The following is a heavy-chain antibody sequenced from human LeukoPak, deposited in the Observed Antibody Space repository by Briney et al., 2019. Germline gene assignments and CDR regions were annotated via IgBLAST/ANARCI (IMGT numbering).Heavy chain of an antibody. CDR3: ARDRGSY. D-gene: IGHD3-10*01. CDR2: IKQDGSAK. J-gene: IGHJ4*02. V-gene: IGHV3-7*01. Sequence: PGGSLRLSCAASGFSFSTYWMTWVRQAPGKGLEWVAIIKQDGSAKYYVDSVKGRVTNSRDNAKNSLYLQMSSLRADDTAVYYCARDRGSYWGQGTLVTVYS. CDR1: GFSFSTYW.